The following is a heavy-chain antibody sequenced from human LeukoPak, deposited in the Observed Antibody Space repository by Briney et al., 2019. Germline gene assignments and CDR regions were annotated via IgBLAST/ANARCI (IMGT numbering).Heavy chain of an antibody. CDR2: ISSSGSTI. V-gene: IGHV3-48*03. D-gene: IGHD7-27*01. Sequence: GGSLRLSCAASGFTFSSYEMNWVRQAPGKGLEWVSYISSSGSTIYYADSVKGRFTISRDNAKNSLFLQMNSLRAEDTAAYYCARGRKLGIDYWGQGTLVTVSS. CDR1: GFTFSSYE. CDR3: ARGRKLGIDY. J-gene: IGHJ4*02.